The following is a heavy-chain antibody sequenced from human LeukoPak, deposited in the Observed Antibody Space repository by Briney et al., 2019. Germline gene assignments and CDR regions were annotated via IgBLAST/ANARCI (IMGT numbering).Heavy chain of an antibody. Sequence: ASVKVSCKASGYTFTSHGFSWVRQPPGQGLEWMGWISTYNGNTDYAQKFQGRVTMTTDRSSSTAYMELMSLRSDDTAVYYCGRDSGSNEDSNYARDYWGQGTLVTVSS. CDR2: ISTYNGNT. CDR1: GYTFTSHG. V-gene: IGHV1-18*01. J-gene: IGHJ4*02. CDR3: GRDSGSNEDSNYARDY. D-gene: IGHD4-11*01.